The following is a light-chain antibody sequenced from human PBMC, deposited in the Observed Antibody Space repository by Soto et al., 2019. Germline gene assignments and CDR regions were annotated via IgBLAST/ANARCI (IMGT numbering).Light chain of an antibody. CDR3: QQYTYWPRT. V-gene: IGKV3-15*01. Sequence: EIVMTQSPATLSVSPGERATLSCRASQSVSSSLAWYQQTPGQAPRLLIYGASTRATDIPARCSGSGSGTEVTVTLSSLQSEDFAVYYCQQYTYWPRTFGQGTKVEIK. CDR2: GAS. J-gene: IGKJ1*01. CDR1: QSVSSS.